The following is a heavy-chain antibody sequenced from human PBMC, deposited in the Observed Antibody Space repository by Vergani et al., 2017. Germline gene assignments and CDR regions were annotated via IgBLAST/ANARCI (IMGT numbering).Heavy chain of an antibody. CDR1: GFTFNQYG. V-gene: IGHV3-33*01. J-gene: IGHJ5*02. D-gene: IGHD1-14*01. Sequence: QVQLVESGGGVVQRGRSLRLSCAASGFTFNQYGMHWVRQAPGKGLEGVAVTWYDGNNKQYADSVKGRFTISRDNSKRTMYLQMNSPREEDTGVYYCAGDLRLLYNRFEPWGQGTLVTVSS. CDR3: AGDLRLLYNRFEP. CDR2: TWYDGNNK.